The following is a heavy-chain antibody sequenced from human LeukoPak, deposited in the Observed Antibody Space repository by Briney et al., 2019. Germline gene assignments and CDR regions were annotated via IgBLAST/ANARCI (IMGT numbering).Heavy chain of an antibody. J-gene: IGHJ4*02. CDR1: GYTFTSYG. CDR2: IGAYNGNT. CDR3: ARVDTAMGPYYFDY. V-gene: IGHV1-18*01. Sequence: ASVKVSCKASGYTFTSYGISWVRQAPGQGLEWMGWIGAYNGNTNYAQKLQGRVTMTTDTSTSTAYMELRSLRSDDTAVYYCARVDTAMGPYYFDYWGQGTLVTVSS. D-gene: IGHD5-18*01.